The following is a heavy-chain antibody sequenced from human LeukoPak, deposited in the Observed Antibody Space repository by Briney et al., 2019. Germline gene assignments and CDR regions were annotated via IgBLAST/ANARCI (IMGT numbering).Heavy chain of an antibody. J-gene: IGHJ4*02. CDR1: GYTFTSYD. CDR2: MNPNSGNT. Sequence: ASVKVSCKASGYTFTSYDINWVRQATGQGLEWMGWMNPNSGNTGYAQKFQGRVTMTRNTSISTAYMELSSLRSEDTAVYYCATITMVRGVIHDYWGQGTLVTASS. D-gene: IGHD3-10*01. CDR3: ATITMVRGVIHDY. V-gene: IGHV1-8*01.